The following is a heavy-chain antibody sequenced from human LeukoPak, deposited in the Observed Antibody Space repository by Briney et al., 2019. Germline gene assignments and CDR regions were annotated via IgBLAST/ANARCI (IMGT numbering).Heavy chain of an antibody. CDR2: ISYDGSDE. J-gene: IGHJ4*02. CDR1: GFTFSTYG. CDR3: AGILSYFDY. Sequence: GGSLRLSCAASGFTFSTYGMHWVRQAPGKGLEWVAFISYDGSDEYYADSVKDRFTISRDNSKNTLYLQVNSLRPDDTGAYYCAGILSYFDYWGQGTLVTVSS. V-gene: IGHV3-30*03. D-gene: IGHD3-9*01.